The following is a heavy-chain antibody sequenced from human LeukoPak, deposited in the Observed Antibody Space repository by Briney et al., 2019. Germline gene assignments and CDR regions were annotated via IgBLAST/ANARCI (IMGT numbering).Heavy chain of an antibody. Sequence: GESLKISCKGSGYRFTSYWIGWVRQMPGKGLEWVGTIYPGDSDPRYSPSFQGQVTISADKSISAAYLQWSSLKATDTAMYYCAREYDDGAFDIWGQGTMVTVS. J-gene: IGHJ3*02. CDR3: AREYDDGAFDI. D-gene: IGHD1-1*01. CDR1: GYRFTSYW. CDR2: IYPGDSDP. V-gene: IGHV5-51*01.